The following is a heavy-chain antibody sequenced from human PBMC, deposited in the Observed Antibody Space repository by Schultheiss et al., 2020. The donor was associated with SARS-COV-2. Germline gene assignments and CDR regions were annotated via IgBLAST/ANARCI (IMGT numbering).Heavy chain of an antibody. J-gene: IGHJ5*02. D-gene: IGHD3-3*01. Sequence: GGSLRLSCAASGFTFSSYAMSWVRQAPGKGLEWVSAISGSGGSTYYADSVKGRFTISRDNSKNTLYLQMNSLRAEDTAVYYCASSPLTSTYYDFWSGYGWFDPWGQGTLVTVSS. CDR1: GFTFSSYA. V-gene: IGHV3-23*01. CDR3: ASSPLTSTYYDFWSGYGWFDP. CDR2: ISGSGGST.